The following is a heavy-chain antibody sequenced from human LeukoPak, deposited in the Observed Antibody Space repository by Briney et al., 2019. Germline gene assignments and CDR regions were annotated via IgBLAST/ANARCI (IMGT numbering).Heavy chain of an antibody. CDR2: INPNSGGT. D-gene: IGHD6-6*01. CDR1: GYTFTGYY. J-gene: IGHJ2*01. V-gene: IGHV1-2*02. Sequence: ASAKVSCKASGYTFTGYYMHWVRQAPGQGLRGMGWINPNSGGTNYAQKFQGRVTMTRDTSISTAYMELSRLRSDDTAVYYCARDLKSSSPGFDLWGRGTLVTVSS. CDR3: ARDLKSSSPGFDL.